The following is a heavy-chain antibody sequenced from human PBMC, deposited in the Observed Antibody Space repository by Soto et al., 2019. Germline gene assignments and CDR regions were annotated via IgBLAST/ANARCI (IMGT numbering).Heavy chain of an antibody. CDR3: ARVSGGFGELFYFDY. D-gene: IGHD3-10*01. J-gene: IGHJ4*02. CDR2: IWYDGSNK. V-gene: IGHV3-33*01. Sequence: QVQLVESGGGVVQPGRSLRLSCAAFGYTFSSYGMHWVRQAPGKGLEWVAVIWYDGSNKYYADSVKGRFTISRDNSKNTLYLQMNSLRAEDTAVYYCARVSGGFGELFYFDYWGQGTLVTVSS. CDR1: GYTFSSYG.